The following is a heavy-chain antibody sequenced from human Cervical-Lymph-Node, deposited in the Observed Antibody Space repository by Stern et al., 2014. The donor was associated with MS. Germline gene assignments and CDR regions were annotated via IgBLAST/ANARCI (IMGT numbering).Heavy chain of an antibody. Sequence: QVQLVQSGAEVKKPGASMTISCKTSGYNFIDHAIHWVRQAPGQRLEWMGWINGGPGTTKYSQKFQGRVSFTRDKAASAAYMDLSSLSPDDTAVYYCARQPDYSDLLDFWGQGTLVTVSS. CDR3: ARQPDYSDLLDF. J-gene: IGHJ4*02. CDR1: GYNFIDHA. V-gene: IGHV1-3*01. CDR2: INGGPGTT. D-gene: IGHD4-11*01.